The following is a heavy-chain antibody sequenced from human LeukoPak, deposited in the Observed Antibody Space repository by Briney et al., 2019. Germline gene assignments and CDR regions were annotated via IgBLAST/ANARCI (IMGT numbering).Heavy chain of an antibody. CDR1: GGTFSSYA. J-gene: IGHJ6*02. CDR3: ARILILEDRYYYGMDV. CDR2: IIPIFGTA. V-gene: IGHV1-69*13. D-gene: IGHD3-3*01. Sequence: GASVKVSCKASGGTFSSYAISWVRQAPGQGLEWMRGIIPIFGTANYAQKFQGRVTITADESTSTAYMELSSLRSEDTAVYYCARILILEDRYYYGMDVWGQGTTVTVSS.